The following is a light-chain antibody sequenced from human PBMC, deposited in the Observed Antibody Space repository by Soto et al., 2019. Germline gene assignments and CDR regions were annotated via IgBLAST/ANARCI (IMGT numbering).Light chain of an antibody. J-gene: IGLJ2*01. CDR1: SSDVGGYNY. Sequence: QSVLTQPASVSGSPGQSITISCTGTSSDVGGYNYVSWYQQHPGKAPKLMIYDVSNRPSGVSNRFSGSKSGNTASLTISGGQAEDEADYYCSSYTSSSTPVVFGGGTKLTVL. CDR3: SSYTSSSTPVV. CDR2: DVS. V-gene: IGLV2-14*01.